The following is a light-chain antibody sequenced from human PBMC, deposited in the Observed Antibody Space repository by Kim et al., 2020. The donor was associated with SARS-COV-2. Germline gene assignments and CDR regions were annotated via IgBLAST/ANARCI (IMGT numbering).Light chain of an antibody. CDR3: NSRDSSGNHVV. CDR1: SLRSYY. V-gene: IGLV3-19*01. J-gene: IGLJ2*01. Sequence: SSELTQDPAVSVALGQTVRITCQGDSLRSYYANWYQQKPGQAPVLVIYGTNNRPSVIPDRFSGSSSGNTASLTITGAQAEDEAEYYCNSRDSSGNHVVLG. CDR2: GTN.